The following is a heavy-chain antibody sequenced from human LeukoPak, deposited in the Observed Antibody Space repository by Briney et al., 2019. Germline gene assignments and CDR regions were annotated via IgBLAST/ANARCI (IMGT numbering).Heavy chain of an antibody. J-gene: IGHJ5*02. CDR3: ARFKPATGHNWFDP. CDR1: GGSISSGSYY. V-gene: IGHV4-61*02. Sequence: SQTLSLTCTVSGGSISSGSYYWSWIQQPAGKGLEWIGRIYTGGSTNYNPSLKSRVTISVDTSKNQFSLKLSSVTAADTAVYYCARFKPATGHNWFDPWGQGTLVTVSS. D-gene: IGHD1-1*01. CDR2: IYTGGST.